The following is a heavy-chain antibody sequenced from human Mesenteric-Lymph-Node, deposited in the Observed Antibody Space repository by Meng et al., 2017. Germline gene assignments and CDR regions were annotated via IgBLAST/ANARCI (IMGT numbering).Heavy chain of an antibody. CDR2: ISSSGSTT. CDR1: GFTFSDYY. D-gene: IGHD5-12*01. CDR3: ARRPHIVATLDYYYYGMDV. V-gene: IGHV3-11*04. J-gene: IGHJ6*02. Sequence: GESLKISCAASGFTFSDYYMSWVRQAPGKGLEWVSYISSSGSTTYYADSVKGRFTISRDNSKNTLYLQMNSLRAEDTAVYYCARRPHIVATLDYYYYGMDVWGQGTTVTVSS.